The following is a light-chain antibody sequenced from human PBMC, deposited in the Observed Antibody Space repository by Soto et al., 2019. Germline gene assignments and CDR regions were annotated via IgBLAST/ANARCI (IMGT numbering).Light chain of an antibody. Sequence: TQSPDSLAFTPGERASLSCGASQSISSSFLAWYQQKPGQAPRLLIYGASSRATGIPDRFSGTGSETDFTLTISRLEPEDFAVYYCQQYDNSPITFGQGTRLEIK. V-gene: IGKV3-20*01. J-gene: IGKJ5*01. CDR2: GAS. CDR3: QQYDNSPIT. CDR1: QSISSSF.